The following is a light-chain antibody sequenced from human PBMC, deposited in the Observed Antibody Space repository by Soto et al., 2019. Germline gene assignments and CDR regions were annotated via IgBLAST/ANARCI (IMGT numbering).Light chain of an antibody. CDR1: QGINSN. CDR2: AAS. CDR3: QQLNSYPRN. J-gene: IGKJ1*01. V-gene: IGKV1-9*01. Sequence: DIQLTQSPSVLSASVGDRVTITCRASQGINSNLAWYQQKPGKVPKLLIYAASTLHSGVPSRFRGTGSGTEFNLTLSGLQPEDFATYNCQQLNSYPRNFGQGTQVESK.